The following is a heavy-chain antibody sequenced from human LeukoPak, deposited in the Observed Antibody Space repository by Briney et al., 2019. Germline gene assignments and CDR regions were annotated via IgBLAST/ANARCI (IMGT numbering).Heavy chain of an antibody. CDR2: INPNSGRT. J-gene: IGHJ3*02. V-gene: IGHV1-2*02. CDR3: ARVGGGYCRGGSCYSGYAFDI. CDR1: GYTFTGYY. Sequence: ASVKVSCEASGYTFTGYYMHWVRQAPGQGLEWMGWINPNSGRTNYAQKFQGRVTMTGDTSISTAYMELTRLTSDDTAVYYCARVGGGYCRGGSCYSGYAFDIWGQGTMVIVSS. D-gene: IGHD2-15*01.